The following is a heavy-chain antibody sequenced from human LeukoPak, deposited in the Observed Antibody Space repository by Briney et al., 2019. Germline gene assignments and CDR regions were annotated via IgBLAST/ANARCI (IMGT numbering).Heavy chain of an antibody. V-gene: IGHV4-59*01. CDR1: GGSISSYY. CDR2: IYYSGST. Sequence: SETLSLTCTVSGGSISSYYWSWIRQPPGKGLEWIGYIYYSGSTNYNPSLKSRVTISVDTSKNQFSLKLSSVTAADTAVYYCARDRDYYGSRGAFDIWGQGTMVTVSS. J-gene: IGHJ3*02. D-gene: IGHD3-22*01. CDR3: ARDRDYYGSRGAFDI.